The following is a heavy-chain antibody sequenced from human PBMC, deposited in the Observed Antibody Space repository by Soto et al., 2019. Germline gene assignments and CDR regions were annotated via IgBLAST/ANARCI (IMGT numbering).Heavy chain of an antibody. CDR1: GGSISGYY. D-gene: IGHD6-25*01. CDR3: ARIGGYHVPLDY. J-gene: IGHJ4*02. V-gene: IGHV4-59*01. CDR2: IFYSGNT. Sequence: SETLSLTCTVSGGSISGYYWSWIRQPPGKGLEWIAYIFYSGNTNYNPSLKSRVAMSVDTSKNQFSLRLNSVTAADTAVYYCARIGGYHVPLDYLGQGTPVTVS.